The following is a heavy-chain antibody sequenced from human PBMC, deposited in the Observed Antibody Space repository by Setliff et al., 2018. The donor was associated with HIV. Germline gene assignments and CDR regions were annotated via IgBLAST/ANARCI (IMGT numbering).Heavy chain of an antibody. CDR3: ARDGYKWNDNALEI. Sequence: ASVKVSCKASGYTFTSYDITWVRQAPGQGLEWMGWISAANGDTNFAQKFQGRVTMTTDTLTSTAYMELRSLRSDDTAVYYCARDGYKWNDNALEIWGLGTVVTVSS. CDR2: ISAANGDT. D-gene: IGHD1-20*01. V-gene: IGHV1-18*01. J-gene: IGHJ3*02. CDR1: GYTFTSYD.